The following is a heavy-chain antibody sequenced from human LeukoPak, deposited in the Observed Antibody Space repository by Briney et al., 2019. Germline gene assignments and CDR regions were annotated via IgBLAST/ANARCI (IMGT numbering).Heavy chain of an antibody. D-gene: IGHD6-13*01. V-gene: IGHV4-39*01. CDR1: GGSISGSGYY. Sequence: SETLSLTRTVSGGSISGSGYYWGWIRQPPGKGLEWIGSVYDSGSTYYNPSLKSRVTIHVDTSKNQFSLRLSSVTAAHTAEYYCARHGGAAAGLDYCGQGILVTVSS. CDR2: VYDSGST. J-gene: IGHJ4*02. CDR3: ARHGGAAAGLDY.